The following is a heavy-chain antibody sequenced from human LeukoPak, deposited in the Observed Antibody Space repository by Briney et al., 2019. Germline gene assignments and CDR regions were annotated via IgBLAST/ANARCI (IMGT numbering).Heavy chain of an antibody. CDR3: AKNRLRGSYYFDD. V-gene: IGHV3-30*18. CDR1: GFTFSGYG. J-gene: IGHJ4*02. CDR2: ISYDGSNK. Sequence: GGSLRLSCAASGFTFSGYGMHWVRQAPGKGLEWTTFISYDGSNKYYADSVKGRFTISRDNSKNSLYLQMDSLRTEDTAVYYCAKNRLRGSYYFDDWGQGTLVTVPS. D-gene: IGHD1-26*01.